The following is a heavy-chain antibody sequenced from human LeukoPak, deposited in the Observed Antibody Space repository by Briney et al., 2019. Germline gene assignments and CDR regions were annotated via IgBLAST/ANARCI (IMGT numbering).Heavy chain of an antibody. J-gene: IGHJ5*02. V-gene: IGHV4-59*01. CDR2: IYYSGDT. CDR1: RGSISGYS. D-gene: IGHD4/OR15-4a*01. Sequence: SETLPLTCTVSRGSISGYSWSWIRQSPGGGLEWIGYIYYSGDTAYNPSLRSRVTLSVDTSKNQFSLQLRSVTTADTAVYYCVRGPYGASISKWFDPWGQGTLVTVSS. CDR3: VRGPYGASISKWFDP.